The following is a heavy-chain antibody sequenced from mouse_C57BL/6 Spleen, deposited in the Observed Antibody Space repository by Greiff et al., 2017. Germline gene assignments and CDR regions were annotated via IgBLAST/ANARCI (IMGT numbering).Heavy chain of an antibody. CDR2: INPNNGGT. V-gene: IGHV1-26*01. Sequence: VQLQQSGPELVKPGASVKISCKASGYTFTDYYMNWVKQSHGKSLEWIGDINPNNGGTSYNQKFKGKATLTVDKSSSTAYMELRSLTSEDSAVYYCARPYGYDGTGAMDYWGQGTSVTVSS. J-gene: IGHJ4*01. CDR1: GYTFTDYY. D-gene: IGHD2-2*01. CDR3: ARPYGYDGTGAMDY.